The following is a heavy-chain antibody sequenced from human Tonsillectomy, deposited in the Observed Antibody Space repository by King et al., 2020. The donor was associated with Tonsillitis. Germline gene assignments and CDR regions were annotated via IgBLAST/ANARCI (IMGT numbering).Heavy chain of an antibody. V-gene: IGHV3-48*03. D-gene: IGHD2-2*01. CDR1: GFTFSSYE. Sequence: VQLVQSGGGLVQPGGSLRLSCAASGFTFSSYEMNWVRQAPGKGLEWVSYISGSGSAIYYADSVKGRFTISRDNAKNSLYLQMNSLRAEDTAVYYCARDFPLPAHYWGQGTLVTVSS. CDR2: ISGSGSAI. CDR3: ARDFPLPAHY. J-gene: IGHJ4*02.